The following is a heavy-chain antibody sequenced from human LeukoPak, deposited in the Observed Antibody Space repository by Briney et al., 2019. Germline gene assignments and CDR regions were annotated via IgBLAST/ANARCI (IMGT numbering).Heavy chain of an antibody. CDR2: IRYDGSNK. CDR1: GFTFSSYG. CDR3: AKDSAPYSSGWYIYFDY. J-gene: IGHJ4*02. D-gene: IGHD6-19*01. Sequence: GRSLRLSCAASGFTFSSYGMHWVRQAPGKGLEWVAFIRYDGSNKYYADSVKGRFTISRDNSKNTLYLQMNSLRAEDTAVYCCAKDSAPYSSGWYIYFDYWGQGTLVTVSS. V-gene: IGHV3-30*02.